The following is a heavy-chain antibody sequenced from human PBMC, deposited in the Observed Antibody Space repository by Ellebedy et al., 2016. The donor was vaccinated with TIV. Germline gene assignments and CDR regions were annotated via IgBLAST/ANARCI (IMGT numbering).Heavy chain of an antibody. CDR2: IYYSGST. CDR1: GGSISSYY. V-gene: IGHV4-59*01. Sequence: MPSETLSLTCTVSGGSISSYYWSWIRQPPGKGLEWIGYIYYSGSTNSNPSLKSRVTISVDTSKNQFSLKLSSVTAADTAVYYCARDRRRIVRFLEWFGDRYYGMDVWGQGTTVTVSS. J-gene: IGHJ6*02. CDR3: ARDRRRIVRFLEWFGDRYYGMDV. D-gene: IGHD3-3*01.